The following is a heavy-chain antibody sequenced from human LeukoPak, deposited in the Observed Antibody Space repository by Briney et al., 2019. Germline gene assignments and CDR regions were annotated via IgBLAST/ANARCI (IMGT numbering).Heavy chain of an antibody. D-gene: IGHD5-24*01. CDR1: GFTFSNYS. V-gene: IGHV3-48*01. J-gene: IGHJ4*02. CDR3: ASMPLEMATTGHGY. Sequence: GGSLRLSCAASGFTFSNYSMNWVRQAPGKGLEWVSSISRSSSTIYYADSVKGRFTISRDNAKNSLYLQMNSLRAEDTAVYYCASMPLEMATTGHGYWGQGTLVTVSS. CDR2: ISRSSSTI.